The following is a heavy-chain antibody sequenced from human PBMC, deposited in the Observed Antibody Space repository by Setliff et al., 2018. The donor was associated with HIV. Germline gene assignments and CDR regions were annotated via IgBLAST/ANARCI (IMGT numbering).Heavy chain of an antibody. Sequence: ETLSLTCNVSSGSISYYYWSWVRQPPGRGLEWIGYVSHSGSTSYNPSLNSRVTMSVDTSRDQFSLKVRSVTAADTAVYYCARMRGRAVLSYYFDHWGQGRLVTVLL. J-gene: IGHJ4*02. V-gene: IGHV4-59*01. CDR2: VSHSGST. D-gene: IGHD6-19*01. CDR3: ARMRGRAVLSYYFDH. CDR1: SGSISYYY.